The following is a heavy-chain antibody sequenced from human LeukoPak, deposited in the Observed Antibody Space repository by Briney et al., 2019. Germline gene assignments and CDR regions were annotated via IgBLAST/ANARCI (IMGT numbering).Heavy chain of an antibody. D-gene: IGHD3-22*01. Sequence: ASVKVSCKASGYTFTGYYMHWVRQAPGQGLEWMGWMNPNSGNTVYAQKFQGRVTITADKSTSTAYMELSSLRSEDTAVYYCAREGYYYDSSGYYYFDYWGQGTLVTVSS. J-gene: IGHJ4*02. V-gene: IGHV1-8*03. CDR1: GYTFTGYY. CDR3: AREGYYYDSSGYYYFDY. CDR2: MNPNSGNT.